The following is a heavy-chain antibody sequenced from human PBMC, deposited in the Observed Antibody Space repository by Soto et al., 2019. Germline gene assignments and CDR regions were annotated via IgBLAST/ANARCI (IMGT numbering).Heavy chain of an antibody. V-gene: IGHV3-66*01. CDR1: GFTVSSNY. J-gene: IGHJ6*02. CDR3: ASPLSDYSNSPYGMDV. Sequence: GGSLRLSCAASGFTVSSNYMSWVRQAPGKGLEWVSVIYSGGSTYYADSVKGRFTISRDNSKNTLYLQMNSLRAEDTAVYYWASPLSDYSNSPYGMDVWGQGTTVTVSS. D-gene: IGHD4-4*01. CDR2: IYSGGST.